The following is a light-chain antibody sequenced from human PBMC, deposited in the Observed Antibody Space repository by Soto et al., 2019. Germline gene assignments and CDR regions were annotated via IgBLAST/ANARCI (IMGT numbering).Light chain of an antibody. CDR3: QQYNSYSPLT. V-gene: IGKV1-5*03. Sequence: MQMTQSPSTLPVSVGDIVTITRRANQSISTWLAWYQQKPGKAPNLLIYKASRLETGVPSRFSDSGSGTEFTLTISFLQPDDFATYYCQQYNSYSPLTFGGGTNVDI. CDR2: KAS. J-gene: IGKJ4*01. CDR1: QSISTW.